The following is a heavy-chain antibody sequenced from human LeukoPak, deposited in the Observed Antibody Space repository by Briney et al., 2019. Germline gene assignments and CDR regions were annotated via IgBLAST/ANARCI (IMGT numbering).Heavy chain of an antibody. V-gene: IGHV3-33*06. CDR2: IWYDGSNK. CDR1: GFTFSSYG. Sequence: GGSLRLSCAASGFTFSSYGMHWVRQAPGKGLEWVAVIWYDGSNKYYADSVKGRFTISRDNSKNTLYLQMNSLRAEDTAVYYCAKALLIAAAGNFDYWGQGTLVTVSS. D-gene: IGHD6-13*01. J-gene: IGHJ4*02. CDR3: AKALLIAAAGNFDY.